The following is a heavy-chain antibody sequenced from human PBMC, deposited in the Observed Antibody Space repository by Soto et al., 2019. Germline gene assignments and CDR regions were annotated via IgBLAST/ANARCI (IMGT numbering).Heavy chain of an antibody. D-gene: IGHD6-13*01. J-gene: IGHJ6*02. Sequence: PGGSLRLSCAASGFTFSDYYMSWIRQAPGKGLEWVSYISSSGSTIYYADSVKGRFTISRDNAKNSLYLQMNSLRAEDTAVYYCASSLFPGIAAAGTRPYYYYGMDAWGQGTTVTVSS. V-gene: IGHV3-11*01. CDR2: ISSSGSTI. CDR1: GFTFSDYY. CDR3: ASSLFPGIAAAGTRPYYYYGMDA.